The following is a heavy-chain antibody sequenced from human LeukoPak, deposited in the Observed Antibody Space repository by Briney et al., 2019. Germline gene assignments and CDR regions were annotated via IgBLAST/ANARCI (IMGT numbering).Heavy chain of an antibody. J-gene: IGHJ4*02. CDR2: ISYDGSNK. V-gene: IGHV3-30-3*01. D-gene: IGHD4-17*01. Sequence: PGGSLRLSCAASGFTFSSYAMHWVRQAPGKGLEWVAVISYDGSNKYYADSVKGRFTISRDNSKNTLYLQMNSLRAEDTAVYYCASQGGYGDFDYWGQGTLVTVSS. CDR3: ASQGGYGDFDY. CDR1: GFTFSSYA.